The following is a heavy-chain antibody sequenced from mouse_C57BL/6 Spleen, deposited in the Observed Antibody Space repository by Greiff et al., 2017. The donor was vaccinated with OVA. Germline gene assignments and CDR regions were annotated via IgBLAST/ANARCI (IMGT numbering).Heavy chain of an antibody. CDR1: GYSFTSYY. CDR2: IYPGSGNT. CDR3: ANSNYVWFAY. Sequence: VKLQESGPELVKPGASVKISCKASGYSFTSYYIHWVKQRPGQGLEWIGWIYPGSGNTKYNEKFKGKATLTADTSSSTAYMQLSSLTSEDSAVYYCANSNYVWFAYWGQGTLVTVSA. D-gene: IGHD2-5*01. J-gene: IGHJ3*01. V-gene: IGHV1-66*01.